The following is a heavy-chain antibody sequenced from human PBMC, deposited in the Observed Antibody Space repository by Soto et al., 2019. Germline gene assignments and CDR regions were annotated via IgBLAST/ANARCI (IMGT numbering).Heavy chain of an antibody. CDR2: ITTYKHNT. J-gene: IGHJ4*02. V-gene: IGHV1-18*01. CDR3: ARDRCSGGTCYAVYFDY. D-gene: IGHD2-15*01. Sequence: QVQLVQSGAEVKKPGASVKVSCKASGYTFTSYGISWVRQAPGQGLEWMGWITTYKHNTNYARKLQGRVTMTTDTSTSTAYMELRSLRSDDTAVYYCARDRCSGGTCYAVYFDYWGQGTLVTVSS. CDR1: GYTFTSYG.